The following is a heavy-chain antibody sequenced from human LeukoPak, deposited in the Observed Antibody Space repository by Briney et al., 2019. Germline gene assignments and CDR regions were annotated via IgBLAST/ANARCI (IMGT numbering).Heavy chain of an antibody. CDR3: AKLGLRYYGSGRDY. D-gene: IGHD3-10*01. V-gene: IGHV3-23*01. CDR1: GFTFSSYG. J-gene: IGHJ4*02. Sequence: GGSLRLSCAASGFTFSSYGMSWVRQAPGKGLEWVSAISGSGGSTYYADSVKGRFTISRDNSKNTLYLQMNSLRAEDTAVYYCAKLGLRYYGSGRDYWGQGTLVTVSS. CDR2: ISGSGGST.